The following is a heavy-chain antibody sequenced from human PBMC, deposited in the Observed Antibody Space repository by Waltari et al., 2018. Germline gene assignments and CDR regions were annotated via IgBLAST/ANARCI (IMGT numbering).Heavy chain of an antibody. Sequence: VQLVQSGAEVKKPGASVKVSCKASGYTFTGYYINWVRQAPGQGLEWMGWINPNSGGTNYAQKFQGRVTMTRYTSISTSYMELSRLRSDDTAVYYCARDLGVEACYWGQGTLVTVSS. CDR3: ARDLGVEACY. CDR2: INPNSGGT. CDR1: GYTFTGYY. J-gene: IGHJ4*02. D-gene: IGHD2-15*01. V-gene: IGHV1-2*02.